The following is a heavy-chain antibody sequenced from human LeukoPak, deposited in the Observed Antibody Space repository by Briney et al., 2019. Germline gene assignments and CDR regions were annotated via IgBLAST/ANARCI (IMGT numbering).Heavy chain of an antibody. CDR3: ARVYSNYITDTNYGMDV. CDR1: GGTFSSYA. CDR2: ISAYNGNT. D-gene: IGHD4-11*01. V-gene: IGHV1-18*01. Sequence: ASVKVSCKASGGTFSSYAISWVRQAPGQGLEWMGWISAYNGNTNYAQKLQGRVTMTTDTSTSTAYMELRSLRSDDTAVYYCARVYSNYITDTNYGMDVWGQGTTVTVSS. J-gene: IGHJ6*02.